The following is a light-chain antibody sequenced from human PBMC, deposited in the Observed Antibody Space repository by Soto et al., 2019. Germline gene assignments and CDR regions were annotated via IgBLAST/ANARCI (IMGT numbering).Light chain of an antibody. V-gene: IGKV1-39*01. CDR2: ATS. CDR3: QQGYTTRWT. J-gene: IGKJ1*01. Sequence: DIQMTQSPTSLSASVGDRVTITCRASQNIRSYLNWYQQIPGKAPNLLIYATSILQTGVPSRFSGSGTGTDFTLTINGLQPEDFATYYCQQGYTTRWTFGQGTKGEIK. CDR1: QNIRSY.